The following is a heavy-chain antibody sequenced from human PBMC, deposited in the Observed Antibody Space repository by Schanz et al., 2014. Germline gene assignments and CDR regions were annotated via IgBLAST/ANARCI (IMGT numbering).Heavy chain of an antibody. D-gene: IGHD6-6*01. V-gene: IGHV1-18*01. Sequence: QGHLVQSGPEVKEPGASVKVSCEASRYTFNTYGLNWVRQAPGQGLEWMGWISASTNNTNYAQKLQGRVTMTTDTATTTAYKDLRMLTSDNTAVYCWARGQSPYTNASDVRYFDYWGQGTMVTVSS. CDR3: ARGQSPYTNASDVRYFDY. CDR1: RYTFNTYG. J-gene: IGHJ4*02. CDR2: ISASTNNT.